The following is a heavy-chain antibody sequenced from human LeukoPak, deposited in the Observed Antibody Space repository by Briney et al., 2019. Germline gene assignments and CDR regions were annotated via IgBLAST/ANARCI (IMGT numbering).Heavy chain of an antibody. V-gene: IGHV3-30-3*02. D-gene: IGHD3-10*01. CDR3: AKRGSGSYSIDY. CDR2: ISYDGSNK. CDR1: GFTFSTYG. J-gene: IGHJ4*02. Sequence: GGSLRLSCAASGFTFSTYGIHWVRQAPGKGLEWVAVISYDGSNKYYADSVKGRFTISRDNSKNTLYLQMISLRAEDTAVYYCAKRGSGSYSIDYWGQGTLVTVSS.